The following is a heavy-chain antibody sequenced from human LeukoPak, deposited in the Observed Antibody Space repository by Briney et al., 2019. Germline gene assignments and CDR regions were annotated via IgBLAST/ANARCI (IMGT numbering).Heavy chain of an antibody. CDR2: IYYSGST. D-gene: IGHD5-24*01. CDR1: GGSISSSSYY. V-gene: IGHV4-39*01. Sequence: SETLSLTCTVSGGSISSSSYYWGWIRQPPGKGLEWIGSIYYSGSTYYNPSLKSRVTISVDASKNQFSLKLSSVTAADTAVYYCAGPDGGGDGYNSFDYWGQGTLVTVSS. CDR3: AGPDGGGDGYNSFDY. J-gene: IGHJ4*02.